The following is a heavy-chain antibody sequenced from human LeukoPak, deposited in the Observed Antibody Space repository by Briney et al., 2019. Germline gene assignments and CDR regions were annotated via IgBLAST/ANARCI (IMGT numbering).Heavy chain of an antibody. D-gene: IGHD2-2*02. V-gene: IGHV3-7*01. CDR1: GFTFSSYW. CDR3: ARIGYCSSTSCYTLLFDD. Sequence: GGSLTLYCAASGFTFSSYWMSWVRQAPGKGLEWVPNIKQDGSEKYYVDSVKGRFTISRDNAKNSLYLQKNSLRAEDTAVYYCARIGYCSSTSCYTLLFDDWGQGTLVTVSS. CDR2: IKQDGSEK. J-gene: IGHJ4*02.